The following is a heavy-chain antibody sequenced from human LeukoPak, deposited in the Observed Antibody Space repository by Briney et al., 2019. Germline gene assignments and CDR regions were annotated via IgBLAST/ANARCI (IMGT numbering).Heavy chain of an antibody. CDR1: GFSSSDYA. J-gene: IGHJ4*02. CDR3: AKANWVSNADAVW. D-gene: IGHD1-1*01. V-gene: IGHV3-23*01. CDR2: IRGGGDT. Sequence: GGSLRLSCAASGFSSSDYAMSWVRQAPARGPEWVSSIRGGGDTFYADSVKGRFTLSRDDSRNTVYLQLNNLRVEDTAIYYCAKANWVSNADAVWWGQGTQVTVSS.